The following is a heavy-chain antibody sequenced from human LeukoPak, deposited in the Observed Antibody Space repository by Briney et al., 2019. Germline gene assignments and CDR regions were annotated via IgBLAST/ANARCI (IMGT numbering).Heavy chain of an antibody. CDR2: IYHSGST. J-gene: IGHJ5*02. V-gene: IGHV4-39*01. CDR3: ARRLRYCGGGRCDGVWFDP. CDR1: GDSISSADYY. Sequence: SETLSLTCNVSGDSISSADYYWGWIRQPPGKGLEWIGSIYHSGSTYYNPSLKSRLTISVDTSKNQFSLKLSSVTAADTALYYCARRLRYCGGGRCDGVWFDPWGQGTRVTVSS. D-gene: IGHD2-15*01.